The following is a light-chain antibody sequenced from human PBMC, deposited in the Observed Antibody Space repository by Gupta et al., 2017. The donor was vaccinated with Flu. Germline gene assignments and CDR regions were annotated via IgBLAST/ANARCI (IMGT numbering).Light chain of an antibody. V-gene: IGLV2-14*01. Sequence: QSALTQPASVSGSPGQSITISCTGTSRDVGGYNYVSRYQQHPGKAPKLMIYEVSNRPSGVSNHFSGSKSGNTASLTISGLQAEDEADYYCSSYTSSSTRVFGTGTKVTVL. CDR2: EVS. CDR1: SRDVGGYNY. CDR3: SSYTSSSTRV. J-gene: IGLJ1*01.